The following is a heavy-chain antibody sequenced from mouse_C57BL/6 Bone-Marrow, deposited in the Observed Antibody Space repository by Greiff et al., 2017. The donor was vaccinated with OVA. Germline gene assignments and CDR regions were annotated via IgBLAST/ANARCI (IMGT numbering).Heavy chain of an antibody. V-gene: IGHV1-59*01. Sequence: QVQLKQPGAELVRPGTSVKLSCKASGYTFTSYWMHWVKQRPGQGLEWIGVIDPSDSYTNYNQKFKGKATLTVDTSSSTAYMQLSSLTSEDSAVYYCARSGFITTVVPFDYWGQGTTLTVSS. D-gene: IGHD1-1*01. J-gene: IGHJ2*01. CDR3: ARSGFITTVVPFDY. CDR1: GYTFTSYW. CDR2: IDPSDSYT.